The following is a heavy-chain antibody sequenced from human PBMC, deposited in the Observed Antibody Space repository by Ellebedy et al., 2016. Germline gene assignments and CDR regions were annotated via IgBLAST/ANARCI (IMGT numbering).Heavy chain of an antibody. V-gene: IGHV4-59*02. CDR1: GGSVSSDY. CDR2: SHYSGTT. D-gene: IGHD2-15*01. J-gene: IGHJ3*02. Sequence: SETLSLTCNVSGGSVSSDYWNWIRRPPGKGLEWIGFSHYSGTTYYNPSLKSRVTVTVDTSKNQFSLTLRSMSAADTAVYYCAKWCSGEIRQNAFEIWGRGTKVTVSS. CDR3: AKWCSGEIRQNAFEI.